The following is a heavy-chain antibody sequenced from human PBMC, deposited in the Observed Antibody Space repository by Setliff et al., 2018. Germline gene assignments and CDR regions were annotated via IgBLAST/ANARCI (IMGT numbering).Heavy chain of an antibody. CDR2: MNPNSGNT. Sequence: ASVKVSCKASGYTFTSYDINWVRQATGQGLEWMGWMNPNSGNTGYAQKFQGRVTMTRNTSISTAYMELSSLRSEDTAVYYCARGPGGSGSYVFYYYYYRMDVWGQGTTVTVSS. V-gene: IGHV1-8*01. J-gene: IGHJ6*02. CDR1: GYTFTSYD. CDR3: ARGPGGSGSYVFYYYYYRMDV. D-gene: IGHD3-10*01.